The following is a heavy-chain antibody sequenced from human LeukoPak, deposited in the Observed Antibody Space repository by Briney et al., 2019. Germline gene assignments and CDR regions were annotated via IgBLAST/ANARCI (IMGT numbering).Heavy chain of an antibody. Sequence: GGSLRLSCAASGFTFSSYGMHWVRQAPGKGLEWVEVIWYDGSNKYYADSVKGRFTISRDNSKNTLYLQMDSLRADDTAVYYCAKSSRYGTGWYGKIDYWGQGTLVTVSS. J-gene: IGHJ4*02. CDR1: GFTFSSYG. CDR3: AKSSRYGTGWYGKIDY. D-gene: IGHD6-19*01. CDR2: IWYDGSNK. V-gene: IGHV3-33*06.